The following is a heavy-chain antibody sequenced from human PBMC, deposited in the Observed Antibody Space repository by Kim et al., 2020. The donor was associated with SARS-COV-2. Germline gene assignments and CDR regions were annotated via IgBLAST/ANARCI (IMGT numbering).Heavy chain of an antibody. Sequence: SETLSLTCTVSSESISSSTYYWALIRQTPGKGLEWIGSFYFTAETFYNPSLKSRVTMSVDTPKNQFSLKLNSVTAADTAVYYCSIRAQTVDFWGQGTLVTVSA. CDR3: SIRAQTVDF. CDR1: SESISSSTYY. CDR2: FYFTAET. J-gene: IGHJ4*02. V-gene: IGHV4-39*01.